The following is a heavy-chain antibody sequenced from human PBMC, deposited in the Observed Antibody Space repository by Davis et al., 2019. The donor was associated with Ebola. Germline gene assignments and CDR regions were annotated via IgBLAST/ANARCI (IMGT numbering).Heavy chain of an antibody. CDR2: ISGSGGST. Sequence: GRSLRLSCAASGFTFSSYSMNWVRQAPGKGLEWVSAISGSGGSTYYADSVKGRFTISRDDSKNTAYLQMNSLKTEDTAVYYCTRTEMATDYWGQGTLVTVSS. V-gene: IGHV3-23*01. CDR3: TRTEMATDY. D-gene: IGHD5-24*01. J-gene: IGHJ4*02. CDR1: GFTFSSYS.